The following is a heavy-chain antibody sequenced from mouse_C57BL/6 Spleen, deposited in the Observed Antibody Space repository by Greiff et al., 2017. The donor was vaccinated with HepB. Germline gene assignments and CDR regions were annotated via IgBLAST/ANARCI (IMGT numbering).Heavy chain of an antibody. D-gene: IGHD2-1*01. CDR3: ASIYYGNSYFDY. Sequence: DVMLVESGGGLVKPGGSLKLSCAASGFTFSSYAMSWVRQTPEKRLEWVATISDGGSYTYYPDNVKGRFTISRDNAKNNLYLQMSHLKSEDTAMYYCASIYYGNSYFDYWGQGTTLTVSS. CDR2: ISDGGSYT. J-gene: IGHJ2*01. V-gene: IGHV5-4*03. CDR1: GFTFSSYA.